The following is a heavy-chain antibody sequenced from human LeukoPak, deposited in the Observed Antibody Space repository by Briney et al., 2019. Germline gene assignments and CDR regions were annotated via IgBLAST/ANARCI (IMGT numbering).Heavy chain of an antibody. J-gene: IGHJ6*02. CDR1: GFTLSSYE. CDR2: ISSSGSTI. CDR3: ARDWYSYGQTYGMDV. V-gene: IGHV3-48*03. Sequence: GGSLRLSCAASGFTLSSYEMNWVRQAPGKGLEWVSYISSSGSTIYYADSVKGRFTISRDNTKNSLYLQMNSLRAEDTAVYYCARDWYSYGQTYGMDVWGQGTTVTVSS. D-gene: IGHD5-18*01.